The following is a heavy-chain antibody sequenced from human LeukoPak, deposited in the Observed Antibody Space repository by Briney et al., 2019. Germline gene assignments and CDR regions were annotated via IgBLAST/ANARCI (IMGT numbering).Heavy chain of an antibody. D-gene: IGHD2-15*01. V-gene: IGHV3-21*01. CDR3: TREGTIVVGDAFDL. CDR2: ISSSSSYI. J-gene: IGHJ3*01. Sequence: PGGSLRLSCAASGFTFSIYSMNWVRQAPGKGLEWVSSISSSSSYIYYADSVKGRFTISRDNAKNSLYLQMNSLRAEDTAVYYCTREGTIVVGDAFDLWGQGTMVTVSS. CDR1: GFTFSIYS.